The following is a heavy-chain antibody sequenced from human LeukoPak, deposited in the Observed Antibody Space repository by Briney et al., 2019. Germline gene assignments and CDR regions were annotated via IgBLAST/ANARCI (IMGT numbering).Heavy chain of an antibody. D-gene: IGHD6-25*01. V-gene: IGHV3-23*01. CDR2: ISGDGGNT. CDR1: GFTFSNYG. Sequence: GGSLRLSCAASGFTFSNYGMCWVRQAPGKGLEWVSLISGDGGNTYYPDSVKGRFTISRDNSRNTVYLQMNSLRAEDTALYYCAPDLRGSASSLDDWGQGTLVTVSS. CDR3: APDLRGSASSLDD. J-gene: IGHJ4*02.